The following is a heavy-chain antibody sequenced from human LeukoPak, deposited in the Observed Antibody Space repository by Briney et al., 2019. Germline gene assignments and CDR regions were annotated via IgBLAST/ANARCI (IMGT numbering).Heavy chain of an antibody. CDR3: AKRDQYSGYAD. CDR2: ISGSGGST. D-gene: IGHD5-12*01. CDR1: GFNFSSYA. V-gene: IGHV3-23*01. J-gene: IGHJ4*02. Sequence: GGSLRLSCAASGFNFSSYAMSWVRQAPGKGLEWVSAISGSGGSTYYADSVKGRFTISRDNSKNTLYLQMNSLRAEDTAVYYCAKRDQYSGYADWGQGTLVTVSS.